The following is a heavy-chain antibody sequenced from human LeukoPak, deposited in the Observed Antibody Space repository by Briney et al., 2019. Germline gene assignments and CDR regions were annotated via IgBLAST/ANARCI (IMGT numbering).Heavy chain of an antibody. Sequence: GRSLRLSCAASGFTFSSYEMNWVRQAPGKGLEWVSYISSSGSTIYYADSVKGRFTISRDNAKNSLYLQMNSLRAEDAAVYYCAKAPVTSCRGAFCYPFDYWGQGTLVTVSS. CDR3: AKAPVTSCRGAFCYPFDY. V-gene: IGHV3-48*03. CDR2: ISSSGSTI. D-gene: IGHD2-15*01. CDR1: GFTFSSYE. J-gene: IGHJ4*02.